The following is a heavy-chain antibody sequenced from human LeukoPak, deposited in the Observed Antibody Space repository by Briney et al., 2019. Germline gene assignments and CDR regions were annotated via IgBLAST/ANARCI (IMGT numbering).Heavy chain of an antibody. V-gene: IGHV3-7*03. Sequence: GGSLRLSCAASGFTFSSYSMNWVRQAPGKGLEWVANIKQDGSEKYYVDSVKGRFTIFRDNAKNSLYLQMNSLRAEDTAVYYCAREFRELLRPSFDYWGQGTLVTVSS. CDR3: AREFRELLRPSFDY. CDR1: GFTFSSYS. D-gene: IGHD1-7*01. CDR2: IKQDGSEK. J-gene: IGHJ4*02.